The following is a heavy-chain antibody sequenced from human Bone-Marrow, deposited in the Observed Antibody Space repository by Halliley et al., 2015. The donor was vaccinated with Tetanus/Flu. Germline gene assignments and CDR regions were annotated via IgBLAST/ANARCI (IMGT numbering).Heavy chain of an antibody. Sequence: TLSLTCTVSGVSVRSHYWSWIRQPPGKGLEWIGYIYYNGRSSYNPSLKSRVTISVDTSNNQFSLNVNSVTAADTAVYYCARDHFLADYYYYGMDVWGQGTTVIVSS. CDR1: GVSVRSHY. CDR2: IYYNGRS. D-gene: IGHD3-3*02. CDR3: ARDHFLADYYYYGMDV. V-gene: IGHV4-59*02. J-gene: IGHJ6*02.